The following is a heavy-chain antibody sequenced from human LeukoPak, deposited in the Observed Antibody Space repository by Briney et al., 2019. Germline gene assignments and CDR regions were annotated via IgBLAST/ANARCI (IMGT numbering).Heavy chain of an antibody. CDR2: INHSGST. V-gene: IGHV4-34*01. J-gene: IGHJ6*03. Sequence: PSETLSLTCAVYGGSFSGYYWSWTRQPPGKGLEWIGEINHSGSTDYNPSLKSRVTISVDTSKNQFSLKLSSVTAADTAVYYCARGRWSGSTPYYYYYYYMDVWGKGTTVTVSS. D-gene: IGHD3-3*01. CDR3: ARGRWSGSTPYYYYYYYMDV. CDR1: GGSFSGYY.